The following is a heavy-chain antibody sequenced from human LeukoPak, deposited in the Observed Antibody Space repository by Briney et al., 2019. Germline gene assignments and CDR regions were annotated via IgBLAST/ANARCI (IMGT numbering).Heavy chain of an antibody. V-gene: IGHV3-7*01. Sequence: GGSLRLSCAASGFTFSSYWMSWVRQAPGKGLEWVANIKQDGSEKYYVDSVKGRFTISRDNAKNSLYLQMNSLRAEDTAVYYCARVRGGYDRDAFDIWGQGTMVTVSS. CDR2: IKQDGSEK. CDR3: ARVRGGYDRDAFDI. D-gene: IGHD3-22*01. J-gene: IGHJ3*02. CDR1: GFTFSSYW.